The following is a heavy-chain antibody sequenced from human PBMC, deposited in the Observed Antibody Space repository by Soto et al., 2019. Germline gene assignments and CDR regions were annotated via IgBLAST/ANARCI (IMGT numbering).Heavy chain of an antibody. V-gene: IGHV1-69*01. J-gene: IGHJ4*02. Sequence: QVQLVQSGAEVKKPGSSVNVSCKASGGTFSSYAISWVRQTPGQGLEWMGGIIPSLGTANYAQKFKSRVTSPADESTSTAYMELSSLRSGETAVYYCGFWSGYLIPPDYWGQATLVTVSS. CDR2: IIPSLGTA. CDR3: GFWSGYLIPPDY. D-gene: IGHD3-3*01. CDR1: GGTFSSYA.